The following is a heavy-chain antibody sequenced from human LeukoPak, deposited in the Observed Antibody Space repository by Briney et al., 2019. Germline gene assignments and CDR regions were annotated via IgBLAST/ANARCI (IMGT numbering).Heavy chain of an antibody. V-gene: IGHV1-24*01. J-gene: IGHJ6*02. Sequence: ASVKVSCKLSGYTLIALAMHWVRQAPGKGLEWMGGFDPEDGETVYAPKFQGRVTMTEDTSADTAYMELSSLRSEDTAVYYCTTCLNGAGQPVAIYYYGMDVWGQGTTVTVSS. CDR3: TTCLNGAGQPVAIYYYGMDV. CDR2: FDPEDGET. D-gene: IGHD2-2*01. CDR1: GYTLIALA.